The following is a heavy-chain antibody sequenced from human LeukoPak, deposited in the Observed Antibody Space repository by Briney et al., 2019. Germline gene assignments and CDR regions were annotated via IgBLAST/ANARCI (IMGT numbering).Heavy chain of an antibody. CDR1: GFSFNNYR. V-gene: IGHV3-48*02. J-gene: IGHJ4*02. Sequence: PGGSLRLSCVASGFSFNNYRMTWVRQAPGKGLEWISYIDSDTYGNTIYYPHTVKGRFTISRDNAKNSLYLQMDSLRDEDTAVYYCARDRDYAFDYWGQGTLVTVSS. D-gene: IGHD4-17*01. CDR2: IDSDTYGNTI. CDR3: ARDRDYAFDY.